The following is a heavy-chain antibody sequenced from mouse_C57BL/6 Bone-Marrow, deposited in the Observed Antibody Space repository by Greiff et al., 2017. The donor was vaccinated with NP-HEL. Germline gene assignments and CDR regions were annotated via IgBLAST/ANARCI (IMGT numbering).Heavy chain of an antibody. CDR1: GFTFSSYT. CDR2: ISGGGGNT. D-gene: IGHD1-1*01. V-gene: IGHV5-9*01. Sequence: EVKLMESGGGLVKPGGSLKLSCAASGFTFSSYTMSWVRQTPVKRLEWVATISGGGGNTYYPDSVKGRFTIPRDNAKNTLYLQMSRLRSEDTALYYCARHAPLLLRPWYFGVWGTGTTVTVSS. CDR3: ARHAPLLLRPWYFGV. J-gene: IGHJ1*03.